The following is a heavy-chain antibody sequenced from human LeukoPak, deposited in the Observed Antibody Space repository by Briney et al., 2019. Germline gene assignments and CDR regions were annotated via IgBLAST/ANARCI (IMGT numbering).Heavy chain of an antibody. CDR1: GYTFTSYY. J-gene: IGHJ4*02. Sequence: ASVKVSCKASGYTFTSYYMHWVRQAPGQGLEWIGIINPSGGSTSYAQKFQGRVTMTRDTSTSTVYMELSSLRSEDTAVYYCARAYYYDSSGYYPVLSYWGQGTLVTVSS. CDR2: INPSGGST. CDR3: ARAYYYDSSGYYPVLSY. V-gene: IGHV1-46*01. D-gene: IGHD3-22*01.